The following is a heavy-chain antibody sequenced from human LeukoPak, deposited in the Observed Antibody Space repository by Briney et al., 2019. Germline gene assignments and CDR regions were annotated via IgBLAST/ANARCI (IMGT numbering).Heavy chain of an antibody. CDR2: IYYSGST. D-gene: IGHD2-2*01. CDR1: GGSISSSSYY. CDR3: ARHQIVVVPAAMANWFDR. V-gene: IGHV4-39*01. Sequence: PSDTLSLTCTVSGGSISSSSYYWGWIRQPPGKGLEWCGSIYYSGSTYYNPSLKSRVTTSVDTSKNQFSLKLSSVTAADAAVYYRARHQIVVVPAAMANWFDRWGQGTLVTVSS. J-gene: IGHJ5*02.